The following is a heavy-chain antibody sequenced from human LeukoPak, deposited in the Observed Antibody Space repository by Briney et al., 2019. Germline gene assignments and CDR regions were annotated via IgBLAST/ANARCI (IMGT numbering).Heavy chain of an antibody. CDR1: GYSISSGYY. J-gene: IGHJ4*02. V-gene: IGHV4-38-2*02. D-gene: IGHD4-17*01. CDR3: ARDIANLYGDPYYFDY. CDR2: IYHSGST. Sequence: SETLSLTCTVSGYSISSGYYWGWIRQPPGKGLEWIGSIYHSGSTYYNPSLKSRVTISVDTSKNQFSLKLSSVTAADTAVYYCARDIANLYGDPYYFDYWGQGTLVTVSS.